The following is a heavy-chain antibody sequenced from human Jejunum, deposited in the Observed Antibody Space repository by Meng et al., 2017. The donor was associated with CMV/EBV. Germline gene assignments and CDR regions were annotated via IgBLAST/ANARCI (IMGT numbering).Heavy chain of an antibody. Sequence: YAMSWVRKAPGQGLEWVSTIAGSGDSTYYADSVKGRFTISRDNSKNTLNLQMNSLRAEDTAVYYCAKQTYYHDTSGYYEPFYFDHWGQGTLVTVSS. J-gene: IGHJ4*02. CDR1: YA. CDR2: IAGSGDST. V-gene: IGHV3-23*01. D-gene: IGHD3-22*01. CDR3: AKQTYYHDTSGYYEPFYFDH.